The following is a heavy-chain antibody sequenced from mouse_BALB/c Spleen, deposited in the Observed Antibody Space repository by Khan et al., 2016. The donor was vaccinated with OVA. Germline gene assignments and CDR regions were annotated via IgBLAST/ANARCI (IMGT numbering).Heavy chain of an antibody. D-gene: IGHD1-2*01. CDR2: ISSGSNTT. J-gene: IGHJ2*01. V-gene: IGHV5-17*02. Sequence: EVELMESGGGLVQPGGSRKLSCAAPGFTFSSFGMHWVRQAPEKGLEWVAYISSGSNTTYYAATLKGRFTISRDNPKNTLFLQMTSLRSEDTAMYYCARDSYGYMGYFDYWGQGTTLTVSS. CDR1: GFTFSSFG. CDR3: ARDSYGYMGYFDY.